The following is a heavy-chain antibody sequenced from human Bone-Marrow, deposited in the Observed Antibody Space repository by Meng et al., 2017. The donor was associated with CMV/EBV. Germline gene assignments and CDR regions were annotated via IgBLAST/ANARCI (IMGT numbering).Heavy chain of an antibody. CDR3: TRDNYDFWSGSLYYYYYGMDV. D-gene: IGHD3-3*01. Sequence: GGSLRLSCTASGFTFGDYAMSWVRQAPGKGLEWVGFIRSKAYGGTTEYAASVKGRFTISRDDSKSIAYLQMNSLKTEDTAVYYCTRDNYDFWSGSLYYYYYGMDVWGQGTTVTVSS. J-gene: IGHJ6*02. CDR1: GFTFGDYA. V-gene: IGHV3-49*04. CDR2: IRSKAYGGTT.